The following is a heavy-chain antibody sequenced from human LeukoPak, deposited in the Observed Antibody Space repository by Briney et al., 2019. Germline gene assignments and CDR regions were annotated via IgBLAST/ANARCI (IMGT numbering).Heavy chain of an antibody. CDR1: GGSISSYY. CDR2: IYYTGST. J-gene: IGHJ6*02. CDR3: AKGLWDYYGSGIMYYTMDV. D-gene: IGHD3-10*01. V-gene: IGHV4-59*08. Sequence: SETLSLTCTVSGGSISSYYWSWIRQPPGKGLEWIGYIYYTGSTNYNPSLNSRITISVDTSKNQFSLKLSSVTAADTAVYYCAKGLWDYYGSGIMYYTMDVWGQGTTVTVSS.